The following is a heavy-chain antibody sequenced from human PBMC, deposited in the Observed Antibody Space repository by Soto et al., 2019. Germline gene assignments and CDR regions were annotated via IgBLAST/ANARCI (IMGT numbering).Heavy chain of an antibody. CDR3: ARDRGAATGIVDY. Sequence: GGSLRLSCAASGFTFSSAWMHWVRQAPGKGLVWVSRINGDGRSTSYTDSVKGRFTISRDNAKNTLYLQMNSLRAEDTAVYYCARDRGAATGIVDYWGPGTLVTVSS. CDR2: INGDGRST. J-gene: IGHJ4*02. CDR1: GFTFSSAW. D-gene: IGHD6-13*01. V-gene: IGHV3-74*01.